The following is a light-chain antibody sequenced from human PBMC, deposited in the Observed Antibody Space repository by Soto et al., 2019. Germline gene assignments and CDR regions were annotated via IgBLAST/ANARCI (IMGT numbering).Light chain of an antibody. CDR2: EVS. V-gene: IGLV2-8*01. CDR1: SSDVGGYEY. CDR3: SSYAGSTYLAV. J-gene: IGLJ1*01. Sequence: QSALTQPPSASGSPGQSVTISCTGSSSDVGGYEYVSWYQQHPGKAPKLIIYEVSKRPSGVPDRFSGSKSGNTASLTVSGLQAEDEADYYCSSYAGSTYLAVFGTGTKVTVL.